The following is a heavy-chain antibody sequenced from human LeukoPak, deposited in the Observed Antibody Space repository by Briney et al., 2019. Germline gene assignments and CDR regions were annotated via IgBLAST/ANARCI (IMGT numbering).Heavy chain of an antibody. CDR3: ARDQAYGDYHPFDY. Sequence: GGSLRLSCAASGFTVSSNYMSWVRQAPGKGLEWVSVIYSGGSTYYADSVKGRFTISRDNSKNTLYLQMNSLRAEDTAVYYCARDQAYGDYHPFDYWGQGTLVTVSS. CDR1: GFTVSSNY. D-gene: IGHD4-17*01. CDR2: IYSGGST. J-gene: IGHJ4*02. V-gene: IGHV3-53*01.